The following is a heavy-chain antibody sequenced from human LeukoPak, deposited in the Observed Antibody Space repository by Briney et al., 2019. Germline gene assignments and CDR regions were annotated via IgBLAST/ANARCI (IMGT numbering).Heavy chain of an antibody. CDR2: ISGSGGST. CDR1: GFTFSSYA. V-gene: IGHV3-23*01. CDR3: AKGHRFHGPATLPGGDY. Sequence: GGSLRLSCAASGFTFSSYAMSWVRQVPGKGLEWVSAISGSGGSTYYADSVKGRFTISRDNSKNTLYLQMNSLRAEDTAVYYCAKGHRFHGPATLPGGDYWGQGTLVTVSS. J-gene: IGHJ4*02. D-gene: IGHD5-12*01.